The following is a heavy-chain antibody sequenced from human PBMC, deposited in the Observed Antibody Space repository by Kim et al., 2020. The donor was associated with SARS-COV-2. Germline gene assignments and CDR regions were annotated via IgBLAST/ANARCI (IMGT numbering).Heavy chain of an antibody. CDR3: AKSDWIDP. J-gene: IGHJ5*02. CDR2: DGSRP. Sequence: DGSRPRSEDSVKGRFTVTGDNAKNTLYLQMNSLRAEDTAVYYCAKSDWIDPRGQGTLVTVSS. D-gene: IGHD3-3*01. V-gene: IGHV3-74*01.